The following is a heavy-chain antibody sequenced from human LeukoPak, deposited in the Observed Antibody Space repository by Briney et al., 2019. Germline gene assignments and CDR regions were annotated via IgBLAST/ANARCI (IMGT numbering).Heavy chain of an antibody. CDR3: ARLRSSSSWPDFDY. CDR2: VHAGDYDT. Sequence: GESLKISCKGSGYIFTKYWIAWVRQMPGKGLEWMGIVHAGDYDTRYSPSFQGQVTISADRSITTAYLQWSSLEASDTAVYYCARLRSSSSWPDFDYWGQGALVTVSS. D-gene: IGHD6-19*01. V-gene: IGHV5-51*01. CDR1: GYIFTKYW. J-gene: IGHJ4*02.